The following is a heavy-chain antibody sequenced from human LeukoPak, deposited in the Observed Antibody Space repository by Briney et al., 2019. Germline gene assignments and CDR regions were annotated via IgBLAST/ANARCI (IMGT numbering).Heavy chain of an antibody. V-gene: IGHV3-23*01. Sequence: GGSLRLSCAASGFTFSSYAMSWVRLAPGKGLEWVSAISGSGGSTYYVDSVKGRFTISRDNSKNTLYLQMNSLRAEDTAVYYCAKEYSSSWYWSEYFQHWGQGTLVTVSS. D-gene: IGHD6-13*01. J-gene: IGHJ1*01. CDR1: GFTFSSYA. CDR3: AKEYSSSWYWSEYFQH. CDR2: ISGSGGST.